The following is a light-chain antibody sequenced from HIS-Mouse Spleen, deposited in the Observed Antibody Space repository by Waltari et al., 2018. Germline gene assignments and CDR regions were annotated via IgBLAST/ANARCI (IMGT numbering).Light chain of an antibody. J-gene: IGKJ2*01. CDR3: QQFNSYPYT. CDR1: HGISSA. Sequence: AIHLTQSPSSLSASVGDRVTITCRASHGISSALAWYQQKPGKAPKLLLYDAYSLESGVPSRFSGSGSGTDFTLTISSLQPEDFATYYCQQFNSYPYTFGQGTKLEIK. CDR2: DAY. V-gene: IGKV1-13*02.